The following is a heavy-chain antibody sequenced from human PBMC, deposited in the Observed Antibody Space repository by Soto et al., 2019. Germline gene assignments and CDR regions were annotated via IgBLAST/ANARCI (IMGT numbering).Heavy chain of an antibody. CDR1: GFTFSSYG. CDR3: ALGGPAAMPWSYYHGMDV. D-gene: IGHD2-2*01. V-gene: IGHV3-33*01. CDR2: IWYDGSNK. J-gene: IGHJ6*02. Sequence: QVQLVESGGGVVQPGRSLRLSCAAPGFTFSSYGMHWVRQAPGKGLEWVAVIWYDGSNKYYADSVKGRFTISRDNSKNTLYLQMNSLRAEDTAVYYCALGGPAAMPWSYYHGMDVWGQGTTVTVSS.